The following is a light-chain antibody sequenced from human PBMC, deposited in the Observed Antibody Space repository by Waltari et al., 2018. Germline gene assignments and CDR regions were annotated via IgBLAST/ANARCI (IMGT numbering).Light chain of an antibody. CDR2: DST. CDR1: RSDIACYNL. V-gene: IGLV2-23*01. CDR3: CAYAGSDTFI. J-gene: IGLJ6*01. Sequence: QSARTHPASLSGSPGQSTTIPCTGTRSDIACYNLLSWFHQHPGKAPKLIIYDSTNRPSGVSDRFSASKSGSTASLTISGLQGEDEADYYCCAYAGSDTFIFGGGTQVTV.